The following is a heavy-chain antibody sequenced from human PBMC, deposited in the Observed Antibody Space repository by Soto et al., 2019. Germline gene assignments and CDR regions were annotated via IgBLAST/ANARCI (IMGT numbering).Heavy chain of an antibody. V-gene: IGHV4-31*03. CDR2: IYYSGST. J-gene: IGHJ4*02. D-gene: IGHD2-2*01. CDR1: GGSISSGGYY. Sequence: SETLSLTCTVSGGSISSGGYYWSWIRQHPGKGLEWIGYIYYSGSTYYNPSLKSRVTISVDTSKNQFSLKLSSVTAADTAVYYCARENIVVVQADSGYQFDYSGQGTPVTVSS. CDR3: ARENIVVVQADSGYQFDY.